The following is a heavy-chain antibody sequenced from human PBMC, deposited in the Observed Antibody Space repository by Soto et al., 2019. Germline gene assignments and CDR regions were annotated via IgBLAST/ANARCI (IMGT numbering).Heavy chain of an antibody. D-gene: IGHD3-3*01. CDR1: GFTFSDYY. V-gene: IGHV3-11*06. J-gene: IGHJ6*02. CDR3: ARDVGDFWSGYYDYYYYGMDV. Sequence: QVQLVESGGGLVKPGGSLRLSCAASGFTFSDYYMSWIRQAPGKGLEWVSYISSSSSYTNYVDSVKGRFTISRDNAKNPLYLQMNSLRAEDTAVYYCARDVGDFWSGYYDYYYYGMDVWGQGTTVTVSS. CDR2: ISSSSSYT.